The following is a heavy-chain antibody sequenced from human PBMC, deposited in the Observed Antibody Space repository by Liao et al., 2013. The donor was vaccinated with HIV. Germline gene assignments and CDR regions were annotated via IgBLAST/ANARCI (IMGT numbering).Heavy chain of an antibody. CDR3: ARGFRLRLGLVDY. V-gene: IGHV4-59*10. Sequence: QVQLQQWGAGLLKPSETLSLTCAVYGGSFSGYYWSWIRQPAGKGLEWIGRIYTSGSTNYNPSLKSRVTISVDTSKNQFSLKLNSVTAADTAVYYCARGFRLRLGLVDYWGQGTLVTVSS. CDR2: IYTSGST. CDR1: GGSFSGYY. J-gene: IGHJ4*02. D-gene: IGHD3-16*01.